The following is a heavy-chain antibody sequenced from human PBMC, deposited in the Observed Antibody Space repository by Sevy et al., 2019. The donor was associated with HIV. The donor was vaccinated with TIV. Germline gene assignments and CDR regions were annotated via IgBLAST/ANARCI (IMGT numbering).Heavy chain of an antibody. J-gene: IGHJ6*02. CDR3: TRVDGAADWGMDV. CDR2: IRGKPYGGTT. CDR1: GFTFGDYT. V-gene: IGHV3-49*04. D-gene: IGHD2-15*01. Sequence: GGSLRLSCTVSGFTFGDYTLSWVRQAPGKGLEWVAFIRGKPYGGTTEYAASVKGRFTISRDDSKSIAYLQMNSLKTEDTAVYYCTRVDGAADWGMDVWGQGTTVTVSS.